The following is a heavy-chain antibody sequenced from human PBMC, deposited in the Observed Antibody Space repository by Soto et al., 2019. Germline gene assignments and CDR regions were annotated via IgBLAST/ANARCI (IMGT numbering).Heavy chain of an antibody. J-gene: IGHJ3*02. Sequence: GASVKVSCKASGYTFTSYDINWVRQATGQGLEWMGWMNPNSGNTGYAQNFQGRVTMTRNTSISTAYMELSSLRSEDTAVYYFARGAANFMITFGGVIVDDAFDIWGQGTMVTVSS. CDR1: GYTFTSYD. CDR2: MNPNSGNT. V-gene: IGHV1-8*01. D-gene: IGHD3-16*02. CDR3: ARGAANFMITFGGVIVDDAFDI.